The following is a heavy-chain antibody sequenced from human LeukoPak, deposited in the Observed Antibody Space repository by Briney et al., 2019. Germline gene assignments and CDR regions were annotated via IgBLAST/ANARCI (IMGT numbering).Heavy chain of an antibody. J-gene: IGHJ4*02. V-gene: IGHV3-21*06. D-gene: IGHD3-22*01. CDR2: INTVASYI. CDR1: GFTFSSFS. CDR3: ARLRRNSDKSGFYYYYDY. Sequence: PGGSLRLSCAASGFTFSSFSFNWVRPGPGKGLEWVSSINTVASYIYYADSVKGRFTISRDNAKNSLYLQMNSLRAEDTGVYYCARLRRNSDKSGFYYYYDYWGQGTLVTVSS.